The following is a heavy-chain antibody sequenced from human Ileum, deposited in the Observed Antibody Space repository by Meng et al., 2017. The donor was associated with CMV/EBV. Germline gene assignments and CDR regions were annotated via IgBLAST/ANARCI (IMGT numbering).Heavy chain of an antibody. Sequence: QVHRQESGPGLVKPSETLFLPCTGSGGSYSSDYWSWIRQPAGKGLQWVGRIYTSGSTNYNPSLKSRVTMSVDTSKNQFSLNLSSVTAADTAVYYCARESQQLYRTLDYWGQGTLVTVSS. J-gene: IGHJ4*02. CDR1: GGSYSSDY. CDR2: IYTSGST. CDR3: ARESQQLYRTLDY. V-gene: IGHV4-4*07. D-gene: IGHD3-16*02.